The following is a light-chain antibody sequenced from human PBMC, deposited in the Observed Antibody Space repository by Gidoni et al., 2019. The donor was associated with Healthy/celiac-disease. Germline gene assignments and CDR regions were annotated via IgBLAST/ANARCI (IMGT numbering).Light chain of an antibody. V-gene: IGKV3-15*01. J-gene: IGKJ4*01. Sequence: EIVMKQSPATLSVSPGERATLSCRASQSVNSNLAWYQQKPGQAPRLLIYGASTKATGIPARFSGSGSGTEFTLTISSLQSEDFAVYYCQQYNNWPPLTFGGGTKVEIK. CDR1: QSVNSN. CDR3: QQYNNWPPLT. CDR2: GAS.